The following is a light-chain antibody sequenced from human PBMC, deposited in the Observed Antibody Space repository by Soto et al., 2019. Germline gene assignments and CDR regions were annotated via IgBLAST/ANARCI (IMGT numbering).Light chain of an antibody. CDR3: QQVNSYPLT. Sequence: DIQLTQSPSFLSASVGDRVTITCRASQDISNYLAWYQQKLGKAPKFLIYATSTVQSGVPSRFSGSGSVTEFPLTISSLQSEDFATYYCQQVNSYPLTFGGGTKVEIK. CDR2: ATS. J-gene: IGKJ4*01. CDR1: QDISNY. V-gene: IGKV1-9*01.